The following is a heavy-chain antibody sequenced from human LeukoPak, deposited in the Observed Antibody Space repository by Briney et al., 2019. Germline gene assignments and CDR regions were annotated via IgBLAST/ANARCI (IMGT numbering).Heavy chain of an antibody. CDR3: VRAMDV. Sequence: ETLSLTCAVYGGSFSGYYWSWIRQPPGQGLEWVANIKQDESEKYYVDSVKGRFTLSRDNAKNSLYLQMNSLRAEDTAVYYCVRAMDVWGQGTTVTVSS. V-gene: IGHV3-7*03. CDR1: GGSFSGYY. CDR2: IKQDESEK. J-gene: IGHJ6*02.